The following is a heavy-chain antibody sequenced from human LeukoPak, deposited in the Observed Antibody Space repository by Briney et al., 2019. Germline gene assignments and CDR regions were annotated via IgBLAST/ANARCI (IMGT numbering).Heavy chain of an antibody. CDR1: GYTFTTYW. J-gene: IGHJ4*02. D-gene: IGHD2-15*01. CDR2: IYPGDSET. CDR3: ARQGSGGSCEY. Sequence: GESLKISCKGSGYTFTTYWIAWVRQMPGEGLEWMGIIYPGDSETRYSPSFQGQVTISADKSITTAYLQWGRLKASDTAMYYCARQGSGGSCEYWGQGTLVTVSS. V-gene: IGHV5-51*01.